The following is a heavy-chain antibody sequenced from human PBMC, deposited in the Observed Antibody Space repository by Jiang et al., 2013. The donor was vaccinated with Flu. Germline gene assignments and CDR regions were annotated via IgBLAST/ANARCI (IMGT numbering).Heavy chain of an antibody. CDR2: TYHRSKWHN. J-gene: IGHJ4*02. CDR1: GTVSLATVLL. V-gene: IGHV6-1*01. Sequence: SQTLSLTVWPSPGTVSLATVLLELIRQSPPRGLEWLGRTYHRSKWHNDYALSVKSRITIKPDTSKNQFSLQLNSVTPEDTAVYYCTRGAPDLDYWGQGNPGHRLL. CDR3: TRGAPDLDY.